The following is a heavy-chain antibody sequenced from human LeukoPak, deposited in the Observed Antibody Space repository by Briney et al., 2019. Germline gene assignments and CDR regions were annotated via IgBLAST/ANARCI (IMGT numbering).Heavy chain of an antibody. CDR2: INPNSGGT. CDR1: GYTFTGYY. J-gene: IGHJ3*02. Sequence: ASVKVSCKASGYTFTGYYMHWVRQAPGQGLEWMGWINPNSGGTNYAQKFQGWVTMTRDTSISTAYMELSRLRSDDTAVYYCARDRKAVAAAGIRSWGDDNSDAFDIWGQGTMVTVSS. D-gene: IGHD6-13*01. V-gene: IGHV1-2*04. CDR3: ARDRKAVAAAGIRSWGDDNSDAFDI.